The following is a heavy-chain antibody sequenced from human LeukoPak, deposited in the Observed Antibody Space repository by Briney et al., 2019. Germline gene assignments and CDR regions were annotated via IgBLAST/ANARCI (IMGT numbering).Heavy chain of an antibody. CDR3: ARNFLISRRVATINFDY. J-gene: IGHJ4*02. D-gene: IGHD5-24*01. Sequence: GGSLRLSRAASGFTFSTYEMSWVRQAPGKGLEWVSYISPSGSTIHYADSVKGRFSISRENAKNSLYLQMNSLRAEDTAVYYCARNFLISRRVATINFDYWGQGTLVTVSS. CDR2: ISPSGSTI. V-gene: IGHV3-48*03. CDR1: GFTFSTYE.